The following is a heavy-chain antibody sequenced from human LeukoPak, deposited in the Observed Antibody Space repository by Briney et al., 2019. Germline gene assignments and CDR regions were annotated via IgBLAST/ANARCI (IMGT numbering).Heavy chain of an antibody. CDR3: ARDRVVGTYYYGMDV. CDR1: GGTFGIHA. V-gene: IGHV1-69*13. J-gene: IGHJ6*02. D-gene: IGHD2-2*01. Sequence: SVKVSCKASGGTFGIHAISWVRQAPGQGLEWMGGIIPIFGTANYAQKFQGRVTITADESTSTAYMELSSLRSEDTAVYYCARDRVVGTYYYGMDVWGQGTTVTVSS. CDR2: IIPIFGTA.